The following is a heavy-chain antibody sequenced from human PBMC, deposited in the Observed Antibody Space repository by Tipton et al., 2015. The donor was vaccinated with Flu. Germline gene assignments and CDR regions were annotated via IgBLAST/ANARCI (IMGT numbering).Heavy chain of an antibody. V-gene: IGHV4-38-2*01. J-gene: IGHJ3*02. CDR1: GYSISSGFY. Sequence: TLSLTCAVSGYSISSGFYWAWIRQSPRKGLEYLGSMYHSGNTHYNPSLRSRLGIAVDTYNNHFSLRLTSVTAADTAVYYCARGVGWGTPNTWRHEAFDIWGQGAMVNVSS. CDR3: ARGVGWGTPNTWRHEAFDI. D-gene: IGHD3-10*01. CDR2: MYHSGNT.